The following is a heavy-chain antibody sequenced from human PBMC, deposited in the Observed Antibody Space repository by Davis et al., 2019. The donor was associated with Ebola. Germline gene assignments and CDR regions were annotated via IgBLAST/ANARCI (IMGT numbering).Heavy chain of an antibody. CDR3: ARVGGVVVVAATPFHYYYGMDV. V-gene: IGHV4-34*01. CDR1: GGSFSGYY. D-gene: IGHD2-15*01. J-gene: IGHJ6*02. CDR2: INHSGRT. Sequence: SETLSLTCAVYGGSFSGYYWSWIRQPPGKGLEWIGEINHSGRTNYNPPLKSRVTISVDTSKNQFSLKLSSVTAADTAVYYCARVGGVVVVAATPFHYYYGMDVWGQGTTVTVSS.